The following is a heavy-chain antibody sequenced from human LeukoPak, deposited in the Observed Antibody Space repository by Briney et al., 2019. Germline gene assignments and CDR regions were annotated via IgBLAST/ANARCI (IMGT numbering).Heavy chain of an antibody. Sequence: SETLSLTCTVSGGSISTYYWSWIRQPPGKGLEWIGYIFYSGSTNYNPSLKSRVTISVDTSKNQFSLNLSSVTAADTAVYYCARGNSYYDSSNYFPWESFQHWGQGTLVTVSS. D-gene: IGHD3-22*01. CDR1: GGSISTYY. CDR3: ARGNSYYDSSNYFPWESFQH. J-gene: IGHJ1*01. CDR2: IFYSGST. V-gene: IGHV4-59*01.